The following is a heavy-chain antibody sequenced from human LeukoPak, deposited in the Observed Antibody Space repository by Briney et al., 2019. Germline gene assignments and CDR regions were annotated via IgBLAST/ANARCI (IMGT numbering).Heavy chain of an antibody. CDR2: IYTSGST. CDR3: ARARYYYDSSGPIDFDY. CDR1: GGSISSGSYY. V-gene: IGHV4-61*02. Sequence: PSETLSLTCTVSGGSISSGSYYWSWIRQPAGKGLEWIGRIYTSGSTNYNPSLKSRVTISVDTSKNQFSLKLSSVTAADTAVYYCARARYYYDSSGPIDFDYWGQGTLVTVSS. J-gene: IGHJ4*02. D-gene: IGHD3-22*01.